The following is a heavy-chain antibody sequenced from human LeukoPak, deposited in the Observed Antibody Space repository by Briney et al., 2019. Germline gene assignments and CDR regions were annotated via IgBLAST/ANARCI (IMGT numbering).Heavy chain of an antibody. J-gene: IGHJ1*01. V-gene: IGHV3-64*01. CDR1: GFTFSNYA. D-gene: IGHD2-2*02. CDR2: ISSNGGST. Sequence: PGGSLRLSCAASGFTFSNYAMHWVRQAPGKGLEYVSAISSNGGSTYYANSVKGRFTISRDNSKNTLYLQMGSLGAEDMAVYYCARGYCSSTSCYTEYFQHWGQGTPVTVSS. CDR3: ARGYCSSTSCYTEYFQH.